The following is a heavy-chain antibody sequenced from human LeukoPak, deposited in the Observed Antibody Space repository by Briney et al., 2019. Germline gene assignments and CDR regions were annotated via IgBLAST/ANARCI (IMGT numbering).Heavy chain of an antibody. J-gene: IGHJ4*02. V-gene: IGHV3-33*01. Sequence: PGRSLRLSCAASGFTFSSYGMHWVRQAPGKGLEWVAVIWYDGSNKYYADSVKGRFTISRDNSKNTLYLQMNSLRAEDTAVYYCARGREYSSSSAFDYWGQETLVTVSS. CDR3: ARGREYSSSSAFDY. CDR1: GFTFSSYG. D-gene: IGHD6-6*01. CDR2: IWYDGSNK.